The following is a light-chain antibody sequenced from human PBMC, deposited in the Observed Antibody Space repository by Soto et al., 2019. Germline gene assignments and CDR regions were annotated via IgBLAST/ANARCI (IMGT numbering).Light chain of an antibody. J-gene: IGKJ3*01. V-gene: IGKV3-20*01. CDR3: QQYGTSPPGVT. CDR2: GAS. Sequence: DIVLTQSPGTLSLSPGERATLSCRASQSVSSNFLAWYQQKPGQAPRLLIYGASKRATGIPDRFSGSGSETDFTLTISGLEPEDFAVYYCQQYGTSPPGVTFXPGTKVDIK. CDR1: QSVSSNF.